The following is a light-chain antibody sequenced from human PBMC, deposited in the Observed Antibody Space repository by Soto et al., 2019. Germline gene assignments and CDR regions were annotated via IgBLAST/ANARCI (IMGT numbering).Light chain of an antibody. CDR1: QVIRND. V-gene: IGKV1-17*01. J-gene: IGKJ1*01. CDR2: AAS. Sequence: DIQMTQSPSSRSASVGDNVTIACRASQVIRNDLVWYQQQPGKAPKRLIYAASSLESGVPSSVGGGGSGTEFTLTISSLQPDDFATYYCQQYNRYWTFGQGTKVDI. CDR3: QQYNRYWT.